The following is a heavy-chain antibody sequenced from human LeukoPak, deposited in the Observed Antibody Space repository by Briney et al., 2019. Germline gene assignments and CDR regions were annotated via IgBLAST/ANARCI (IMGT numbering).Heavy chain of an antibody. V-gene: IGHV4-61*01. CDR1: GGSISSSSYY. J-gene: IGHJ3*02. D-gene: IGHD4-17*01. CDR3: ARDPTTVTKGFDI. CDR2: ISYGGST. Sequence: SETLSLTCTVSGGSISSSSYYWGWIRQPPGKGLEWIGYISYGGSTNYNPSLKSRVTISVDTSKNQFFLRLTSLTAADTAVYYCARDPTTVTKGFDIWGQGTMVTVSS.